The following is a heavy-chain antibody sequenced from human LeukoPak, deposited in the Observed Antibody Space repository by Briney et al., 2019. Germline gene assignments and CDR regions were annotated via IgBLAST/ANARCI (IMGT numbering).Heavy chain of an antibody. CDR2: ITASGDFT. CDR3: AKDLGGSYDY. CDR1: GFTLNTHYG. Sequence: GGSLRLSCAASGFTLNTHYGMSWIRQAPGKGLEWVSTITASGDFTNYADSVKGRFTISRDISKNTLYLQMNSLRVEDTAVYYCAKDLGGSYDYWGQGTLVTVSS. J-gene: IGHJ4*02. V-gene: IGHV3-23*01. D-gene: IGHD1-26*01.